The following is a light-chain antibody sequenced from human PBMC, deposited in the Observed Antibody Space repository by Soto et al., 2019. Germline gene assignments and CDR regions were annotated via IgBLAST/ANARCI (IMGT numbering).Light chain of an antibody. CDR1: QSVGSNY. CDR3: QQYTPSPFT. J-gene: IGKJ3*01. CDR2: GAS. V-gene: IGKV3-20*01. Sequence: EIVLTQSPGTLSLSPGERATLYCRASQSVGSNYLAWYQQKPGQAPRVLIYGASSRATGIPDRFSGSGSGADFTLTISRLEPEDFAVYYCQQYTPSPFTFGPGTKVDI.